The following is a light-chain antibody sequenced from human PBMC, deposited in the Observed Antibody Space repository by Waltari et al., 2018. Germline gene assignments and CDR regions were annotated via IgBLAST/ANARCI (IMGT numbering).Light chain of an antibody. CDR2: KND. V-gene: IGLV1-44*01. CDR1: SGDA. CDR3: AAWDDSLGEYV. J-gene: IGLJ1*01. Sequence: SALAQPPSASGSPGQRVTIACSGGSGDAVRWYQQVPGTAPKLLIFKNDQRPSGVPDRFSASKSGTSASLAISGLQSEDEADYYCAAWDDSLGEYVFGGGTKVTVL.